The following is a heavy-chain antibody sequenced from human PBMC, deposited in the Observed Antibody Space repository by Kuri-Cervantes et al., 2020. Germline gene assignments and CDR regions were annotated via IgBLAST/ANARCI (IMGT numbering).Heavy chain of an antibody. J-gene: IGHJ4*02. CDR3: ATAVPFGY. V-gene: IGHV4-61*01. CDR2: ISYSGST. Sequence: SETLSLTCTVSGGSVSSGSYWWSWIRQPPGKGLEWIGYISYSGSTNYNPSLKSRVTISVDTSKNQFSLKLSSVTAADTAVYYCATAVPFGYWGQGTPVTVSS. CDR1: GGSVSSGSYW.